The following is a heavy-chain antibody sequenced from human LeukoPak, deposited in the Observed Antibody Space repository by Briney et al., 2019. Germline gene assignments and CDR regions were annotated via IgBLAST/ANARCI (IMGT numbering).Heavy chain of an antibody. CDR1: GGSISSGGYY. Sequence: PSETLSLTCTVSGGSISSGGYYWSWIRQPPGKGLEWIGYIYHSGSTYYNPSLKSRVTISVDRSKNQFSLKLSSVTAADTAVYYCARETRYYDFWSGYFQNDYWGQGTLVTVSS. CDR2: IYHSGST. V-gene: IGHV4-30-2*01. D-gene: IGHD3-3*01. J-gene: IGHJ4*02. CDR3: ARETRYYDFWSGYFQNDY.